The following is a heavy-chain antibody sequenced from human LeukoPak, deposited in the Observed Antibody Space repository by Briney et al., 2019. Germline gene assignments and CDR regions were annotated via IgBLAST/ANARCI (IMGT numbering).Heavy chain of an antibody. Sequence: GGSLRLSCAASGFTFYDYGMHWVRQPPGKGLEWVSGISWNSGNIGCADSVKGRFTIYTDNAKNSLYLQMDILKPEDTAFYYCAKVDGYNSGWYDSWGQGTLVTVSS. CDR1: GFTFYDYG. D-gene: IGHD6-19*01. V-gene: IGHV3-9*01. J-gene: IGHJ5*01. CDR2: ISWNSGNI. CDR3: AKVDGYNSGWYDS.